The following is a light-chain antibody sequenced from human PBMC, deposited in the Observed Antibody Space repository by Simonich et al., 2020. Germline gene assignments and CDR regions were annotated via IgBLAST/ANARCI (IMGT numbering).Light chain of an antibody. Sequence: DIVMTQSPDSLAVSLGERATINCKSSQSVLYSSNNKNYLAWYQQKPGQPPKLLIYWESTREAGVPDRCSGSGSGTDFTLTISSLQAEDVAVYYCQQYYSTPPITFGPGTKVDIK. CDR3: QQYYSTPPIT. J-gene: IGKJ3*01. CDR1: QSVLYSSNNKNY. V-gene: IGKV4-1*01. CDR2: WES.